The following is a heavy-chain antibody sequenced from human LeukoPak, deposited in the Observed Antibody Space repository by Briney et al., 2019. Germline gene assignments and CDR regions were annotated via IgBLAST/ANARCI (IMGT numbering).Heavy chain of an antibody. CDR1: GGSFSGYY. J-gene: IGHJ4*02. CDR2: INHSGST. CDR3: ARGRVPAANPLDY. V-gene: IGHV4-34*01. D-gene: IGHD2-2*01. Sequence: SETLSLTCAVYGGSFSGYYWSWIRQPPGKGLEWIGEINHSGSTNYNPSLESRVTISVDTSKNQFSLKLSSVTAADTAVYYCARGRVPAANPLDYWGQGTLVTVSS.